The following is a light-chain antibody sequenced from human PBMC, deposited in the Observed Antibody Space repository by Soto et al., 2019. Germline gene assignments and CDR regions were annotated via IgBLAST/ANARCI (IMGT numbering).Light chain of an antibody. J-gene: IGKJ4*01. V-gene: IGKV3-20*01. CDR3: QQYGSSPLT. CDR2: GAS. CDR1: ESVSRSY. Sequence: EILLTQSLGTLSLSPGERVTLSCRASESVSRSYLAWYQQKPGQAPRLLIYGASRRATGIPDRFSGSGSGKDFTLIISRLEPEDSAVYYCQQYGSSPLTFGGGTKVEI.